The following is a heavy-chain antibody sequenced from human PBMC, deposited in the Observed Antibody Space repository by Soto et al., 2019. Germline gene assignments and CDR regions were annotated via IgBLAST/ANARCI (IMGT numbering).Heavy chain of an antibody. CDR2: TTQDGSGK. D-gene: IGHD5-18*01. V-gene: IGHV3-7*01. Sequence: EVQLVESGGGLVQPGGSLRLSCVASGLTFSSWMSWVRQAPGKGLEWVAMTTQDGSGKHYVDSVKGRFTISRDSDKNSMYLQMNSLTVEDTAMYYCASLDTAMIKTAGYWGQGTQVTVSS. J-gene: IGHJ4*02. CDR1: GLTFSSW. CDR3: ASLDTAMIKTAGY.